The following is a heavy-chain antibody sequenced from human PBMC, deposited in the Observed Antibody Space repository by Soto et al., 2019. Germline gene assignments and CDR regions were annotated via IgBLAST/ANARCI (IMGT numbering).Heavy chain of an antibody. Sequence: EVQLLESGGGLVQPGGSLRLSCAASGFTFSSYAMSWVRQAPGKGLEWVSAISGSGGSTYYADSVKCLFTISRDNSKNTLYLQMNSLSSEDTAVYYCAKDCSSSCCSTACGCWGQGTLVTVSS. CDR3: AKDCSSSCCSTACGC. J-gene: IGHJ4*02. D-gene: IGHD2-2*01. V-gene: IGHV3-23*01. CDR1: GFTFSSYA. CDR2: ISGSGGST.